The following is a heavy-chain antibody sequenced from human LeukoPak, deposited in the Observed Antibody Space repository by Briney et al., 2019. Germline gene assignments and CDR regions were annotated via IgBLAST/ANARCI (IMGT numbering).Heavy chain of an antibody. CDR2: IIPILGIA. CDR3: ARDLLLFGELDY. CDR1: GGTFSSYA. D-gene: IGHD3-10*01. V-gene: IGHV1-69*04. Sequence: ASVKVSCKASGGTFSSYAISWVRQAPGQGLEWMGRIIPILGIANYAQKFQGRVTITADKSTSTAYMELSSLRSEDTAVYYCARDLLLFGELDYWGQGTLVTVSS. J-gene: IGHJ4*02.